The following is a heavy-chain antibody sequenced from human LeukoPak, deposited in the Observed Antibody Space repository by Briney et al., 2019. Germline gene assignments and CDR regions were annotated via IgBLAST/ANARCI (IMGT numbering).Heavy chain of an antibody. V-gene: IGHV4-59*08. CDR1: DGSINSYY. J-gene: IGHJ4*02. CDR3: ARHLGRGFDY. Sequence: KPSETLSLTCTVSDGSINSYYWSWIRQPPGKGLEWIGYIYYSGSTNYNPSLRSRLTISVDTSKNQFSLKLSFVTAADTAVHYCARHLGRGFDYWGQGILVTVSS. CDR2: IYYSGST.